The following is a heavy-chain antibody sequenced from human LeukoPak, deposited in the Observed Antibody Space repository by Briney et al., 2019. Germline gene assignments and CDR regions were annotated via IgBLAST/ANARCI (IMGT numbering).Heavy chain of an antibody. J-gene: IGHJ6*02. D-gene: IGHD4-17*01. CDR2: ISYDGSNK. V-gene: IGHV3-30*18. CDR1: GFTFSSYG. CDR3: AKVDHDYALYYGMDV. Sequence: SCAASGFTFSSYGMHWVRQAPGKGLEWVAVISYDGSNKYYADSVKGRFTISRDNSKNTLYLQMNSLRAEDTAVYYCAKVDHDYALYYGMDVWGQGTTVTVSS.